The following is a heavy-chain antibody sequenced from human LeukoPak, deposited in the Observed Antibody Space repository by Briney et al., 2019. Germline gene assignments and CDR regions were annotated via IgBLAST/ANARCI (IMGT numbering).Heavy chain of an antibody. Sequence: PGGSLRLSCAASGFTFSSYAMSWVRQAPGKGLEWVSAISGSGGSTYYADSVKGRFTISRDNFKNTLYLQMNSLRAEDTAVYYCARDQGGYPPWGAFDIWGQGTMVTVSS. D-gene: IGHD5-12*01. J-gene: IGHJ3*02. CDR2: ISGSGGST. CDR3: ARDQGGYPPWGAFDI. V-gene: IGHV3-23*01. CDR1: GFTFSSYA.